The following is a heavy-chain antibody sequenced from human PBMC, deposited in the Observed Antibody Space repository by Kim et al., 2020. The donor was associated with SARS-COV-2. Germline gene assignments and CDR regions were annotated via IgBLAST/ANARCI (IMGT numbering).Heavy chain of an antibody. J-gene: IGHJ6*02. CDR1: GYTFTSYA. D-gene: IGHD2-2*01. Sequence: ASVKVSCKASGYTFTSYAMHWVRQAPGQRLEWMGWINAGNGNTKYSQKFQGRVTITRDTSASTAYMELCSLRSEDTAVYYCARDQGIYCSSTSCRYGMDVWGQGTTVTVSS. CDR2: INAGNGNT. CDR3: ARDQGIYCSSTSCRYGMDV. V-gene: IGHV1-3*01.